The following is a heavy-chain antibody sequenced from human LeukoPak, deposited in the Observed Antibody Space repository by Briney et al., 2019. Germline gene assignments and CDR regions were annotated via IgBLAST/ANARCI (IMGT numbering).Heavy chain of an antibody. V-gene: IGHV3-7*01. CDR3: ARDFYDSSGYYYISSLYYYHYGMDV. Sequence: GGSLRLSCAASGFTFSSYWMSWVRQAPGKGLEWVANIKQDGSEKYYVDSVKGRFTISRDNAKNLLYLQMNSLRAEDTAVYYCARDFYDSSGYYYISSLYYYHYGMDVWGQGTTVTVSS. CDR1: GFTFSSYW. D-gene: IGHD3-22*01. CDR2: IKQDGSEK. J-gene: IGHJ6*02.